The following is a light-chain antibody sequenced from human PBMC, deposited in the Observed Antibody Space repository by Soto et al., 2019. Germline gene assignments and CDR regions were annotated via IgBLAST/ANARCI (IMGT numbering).Light chain of an antibody. CDR1: QSVSSSY. Sequence: EIVLTQSPGTLSLSPGERATLSCRASQSVSSSYLAWYQQKPGQAPRLLIYGASSRATGIPDRFSGSGSGTDCTVTISRLEPEDVAVYYCQQSWTFGQGTKVEIK. CDR3: QQSWT. J-gene: IGKJ1*01. V-gene: IGKV3-20*01. CDR2: GAS.